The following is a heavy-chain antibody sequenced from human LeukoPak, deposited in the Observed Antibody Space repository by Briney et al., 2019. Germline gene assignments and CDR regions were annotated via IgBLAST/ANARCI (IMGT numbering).Heavy chain of an antibody. D-gene: IGHD6-13*01. V-gene: IGHV3-33*01. J-gene: IGHJ4*02. CDR1: GFTFSSYG. Sequence: PGGSLRLSCAASGFTFSSYGMHWVRQAPGKGLEWVAVIWYDGSNKYYADSVKGRFTISRDTSKNTLNLQMNSLRAEDTAVYYCARDGGYSSSWADFWGQGTLVSVSS. CDR2: IWYDGSNK. CDR3: ARDGGYSSSWADF.